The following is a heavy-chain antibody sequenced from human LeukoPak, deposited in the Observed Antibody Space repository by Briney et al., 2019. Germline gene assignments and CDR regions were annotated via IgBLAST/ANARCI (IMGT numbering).Heavy chain of an antibody. CDR2: IVVGSGNT. CDR3: AAGYDILTGYYSFDY. D-gene: IGHD3-9*01. Sequence: SVKVSCKASGFTFTSSAVQWVRQARGQRLEWIGWIVVGSGNTNYAQKFQERVTITRDMSTSTAYMELSSLRSEDTAVYYCAAGYDILTGYYSFDYWGQGPLVTVSS. CDR1: GFTFTSSA. J-gene: IGHJ4*02. V-gene: IGHV1-58*01.